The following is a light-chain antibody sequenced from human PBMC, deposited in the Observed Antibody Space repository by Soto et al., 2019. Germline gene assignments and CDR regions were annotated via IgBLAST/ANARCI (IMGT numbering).Light chain of an antibody. CDR1: ISDVGNYKY. CDR2: EVS. Sequence: QSALTQPSSLSGSPGQSITISCTGTISDVGNYKYVSWYQQHPGKAPKLMIYEVSNRPSGVSNRFSGSKSGNTASLTISGLQAEDETDYYCFSYTSSGTYVFGTGTKVNVL. V-gene: IGLV2-14*01. J-gene: IGLJ1*01. CDR3: FSYTSSGTYV.